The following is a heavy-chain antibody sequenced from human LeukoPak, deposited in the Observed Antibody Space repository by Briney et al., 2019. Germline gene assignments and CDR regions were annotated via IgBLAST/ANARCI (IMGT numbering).Heavy chain of an antibody. CDR1: GFTFSSYA. J-gene: IGHJ6*02. Sequence: PGGSLRLSCAASGFTFSSYAMSWVRQAPGKGLEWVSAISGSGGSTYYADSVKGRFTIPRDNSKNTLYLQMNSLRAEDTAVYYCAKCPKSSYGDYAPHYGMDVWGQGTTVTVSS. V-gene: IGHV3-23*01. D-gene: IGHD4-17*01. CDR3: AKCPKSSYGDYAPHYGMDV. CDR2: ISGSGGST.